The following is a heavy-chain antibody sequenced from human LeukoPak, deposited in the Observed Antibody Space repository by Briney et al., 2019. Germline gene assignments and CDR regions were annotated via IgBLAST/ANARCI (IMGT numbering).Heavy chain of an antibody. D-gene: IGHD5-24*01. Sequence: GGSLRLSCEASGFTFTNHAMAWVRLAPGKGLEWVSTLSDSGASTYYADSVKGRFTISRDNSRNTMYLQMDSLRADDTGVYFCARTPNRDGYSHIDFWGQGALVTVSS. CDR3: ARTPNRDGYSHIDF. CDR2: LSDSGAST. CDR1: GFTFTNHA. J-gene: IGHJ4*02. V-gene: IGHV3-23*01.